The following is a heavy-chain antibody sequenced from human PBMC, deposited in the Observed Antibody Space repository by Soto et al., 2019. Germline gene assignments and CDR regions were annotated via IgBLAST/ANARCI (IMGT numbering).Heavy chain of an antibody. CDR1: GGSVTSGAYY. CDR3: ARRPYDSSALRSFDY. V-gene: IGHV4-31*03. CDR2: IYYSGST. J-gene: IGHJ4*02. Sequence: SETLSLTCTVSGGSVTSGAYYWSWIRQHPGKGLEWIGYIYYSGSTYYNPSLKSRVTISVDTSKNQFSLKLSSVTTADTAVYYCARRPYDSSALRSFDYWGQGTLVTVSS. D-gene: IGHD3-22*01.